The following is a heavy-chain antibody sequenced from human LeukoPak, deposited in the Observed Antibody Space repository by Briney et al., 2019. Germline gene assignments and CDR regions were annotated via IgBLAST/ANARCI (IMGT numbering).Heavy chain of an antibody. CDR2: ISNDGSHQ. Sequence: PGGSLRLSRAASGFTFSNYAMHWVRQAPGKGLEWVTLISNDGSHQYYADSVKGRFTISRDNSKNTLYLQMNSLRPDDTAVYYCAQSPWELSDDYWGQGLLVTVSS. D-gene: IGHD1-26*01. CDR3: AQSPWELSDDY. CDR1: GFTFSNYA. V-gene: IGHV3-30*03. J-gene: IGHJ4*02.